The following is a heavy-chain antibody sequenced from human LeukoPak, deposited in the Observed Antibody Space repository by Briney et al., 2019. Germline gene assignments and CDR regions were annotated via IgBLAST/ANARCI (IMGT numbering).Heavy chain of an antibody. CDR2: ISGDGGST. V-gene: IGHV3-43*02. Sequence: QPGGSLRLSCAASGFTFDDYAMHWVRQAPGKGLEWVSLISGDGGSTYYADSVKGRFTISRDNSKNSLYLQMNSLRAEDTAVYYCAKKPRKIAVAGGYYFDYWGQGTLVTVSS. CDR3: AKKPRKIAVAGGYYFDY. J-gene: IGHJ4*02. CDR1: GFTFDDYA. D-gene: IGHD6-19*01.